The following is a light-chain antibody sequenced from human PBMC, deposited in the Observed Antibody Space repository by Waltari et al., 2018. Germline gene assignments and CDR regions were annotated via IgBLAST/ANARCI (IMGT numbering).Light chain of an antibody. J-gene: IGLJ1*01. CDR3: TSNAGTTGV. Sequence: SALTQPASVSGSPGQSVTISCTGTSSDIGLNHYVSWYQQHPGKAPKLIIYASSNRPPGVPVRSSGSTSGNPASLTVSGLQPEDEADYYCTSNAGTTGVFGSGTKVTVL. CDR2: ASS. CDR1: SSDIGLNHY. V-gene: IGLV2-8*01.